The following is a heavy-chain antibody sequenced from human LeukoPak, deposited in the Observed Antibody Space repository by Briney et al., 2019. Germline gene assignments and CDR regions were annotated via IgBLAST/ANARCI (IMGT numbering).Heavy chain of an antibody. CDR3: ARRVSYRNCFDP. CDR1: GDSISSGNYY. V-gene: IGHV4-39*01. J-gene: IGHJ5*02. CDR2: IYYSGST. Sequence: SETLSLTCTVSGDSISSGNYYCGWIRQPPGKGLEWIGSIYYSGSTYYNTSRKSRATISVDTSKNQFSLKLSSVTAADTAVYYCARRVSYRNCFDPWGQGTLVTVSS. D-gene: IGHD1-26*01.